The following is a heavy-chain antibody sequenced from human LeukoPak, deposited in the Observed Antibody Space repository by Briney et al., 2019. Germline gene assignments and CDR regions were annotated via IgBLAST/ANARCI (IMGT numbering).Heavy chain of an antibody. CDR1: GCTFTSYG. Sequence: ASVQVSCKASGCTFTSYGDSWVRLAPGPGLEWIGWVSAYNGITNYAQKLQGRATMTTDTSTSTAYMELRSLRSDDTAVYYCARVAETYYYYIDVWGKGTMVTVSS. CDR3: ARVAETYYYYIDV. D-gene: IGHD2-21*01. CDR2: VSAYNGIT. V-gene: IGHV1-18*01. J-gene: IGHJ6*03.